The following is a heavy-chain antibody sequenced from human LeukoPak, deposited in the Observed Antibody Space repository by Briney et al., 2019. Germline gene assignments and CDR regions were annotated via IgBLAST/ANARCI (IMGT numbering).Heavy chain of an antibody. CDR2: ISAYDGNT. CDR3: ARAPRYGVAYFFDY. D-gene: IGHD3-9*01. V-gene: IGHV1-18*01. Sequence: ASVKVSCKASGYTFTNYGISWVRQAPGQGLEWMGWISAYDGNTNYAQKLQGRVTMTTDRSTSTAYMELRSLGSGDTAVYYCARAPRYGVAYFFDYWGQGTLVTVSS. CDR1: GYTFTNYG. J-gene: IGHJ4*02.